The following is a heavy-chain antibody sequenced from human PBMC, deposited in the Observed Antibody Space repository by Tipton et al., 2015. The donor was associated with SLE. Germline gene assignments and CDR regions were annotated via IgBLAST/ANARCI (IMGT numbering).Heavy chain of an antibody. V-gene: IGHV4-39*07. J-gene: IGHJ4*02. Sequence: LRLSCTISGCSITSSSHYLGGIRQSPGKGLEWIGSIHYSGSTYYNPSLKSRVTISVDTSKNQFSLKLSSVTAADTAVYYCARRRGSSWYEDYFDYWGQGTLVTVSS. CDR1: GCSITSSSHY. CDR2: IHYSGST. CDR3: ARRRGSSWYEDYFDY. D-gene: IGHD6-13*01.